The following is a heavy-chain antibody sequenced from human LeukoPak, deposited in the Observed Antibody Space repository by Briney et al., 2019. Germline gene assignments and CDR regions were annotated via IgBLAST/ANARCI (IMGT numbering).Heavy chain of an antibody. V-gene: IGHV4-59*12. Sequence: SETLSLTCTVSGGSISSYYWTWIRQPPGKGLEWIGYSYYTGSTNYNPSLKSRVTISVDTSKNQFSLKLSSVTAADAAVYYCARGDSSGYYPLLYFDYWGQGTLVTVSS. CDR1: GGSISSYY. D-gene: IGHD3-22*01. J-gene: IGHJ4*02. CDR2: SYYTGST. CDR3: ARGDSSGYYPLLYFDY.